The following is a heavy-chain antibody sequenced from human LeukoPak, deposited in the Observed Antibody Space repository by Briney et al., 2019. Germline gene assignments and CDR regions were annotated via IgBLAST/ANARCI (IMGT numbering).Heavy chain of an antibody. J-gene: IGHJ4*02. CDR1: GFTFSKYA. D-gene: IGHD1/OR15-1a*01. V-gene: IGHV3-23*01. CDR3: AKDSSVLYGITD. CDR2: ISGSDGNT. Sequence: PGGSLRLSCAASGFTFSKYAMSWVRQAPGRGLEWVSAISGSDGNTFYAESVKGRFTISRDNSKNTLSLQMNNLRAEDTALYYCAKDSSVLYGITDWGQGTLVTVSS.